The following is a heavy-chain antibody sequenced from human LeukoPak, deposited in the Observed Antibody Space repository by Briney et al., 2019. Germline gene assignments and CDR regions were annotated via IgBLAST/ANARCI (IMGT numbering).Heavy chain of an antibody. CDR1: GFTFSSYG. CDR3: AKEGYSGYDYPSDFDY. V-gene: IGHV3-30*18. Sequence: PGGSLRLSCAASGFTFSSYGMHWVRQAPGKGLEWVAVISYDGSNKYYADSVKGRFTIPRDNSKNTLYLQMNSLRAEDTAVYYCAKEGYSGYDYPSDFDYWGQGTLVTVSS. CDR2: ISYDGSNK. D-gene: IGHD5-12*01. J-gene: IGHJ4*02.